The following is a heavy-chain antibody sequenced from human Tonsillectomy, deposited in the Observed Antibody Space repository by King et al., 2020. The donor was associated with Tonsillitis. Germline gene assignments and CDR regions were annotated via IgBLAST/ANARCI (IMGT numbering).Heavy chain of an antibody. V-gene: IGHV4-59*08. CDR3: ARPRSSGWYSGAFDI. CDR1: GCSISSYY. CDR2: IYYSGST. Sequence: QLQESGPGLVKPSETLYLTCTVPGCSISSYYWSWIRQPPGKGLGWIGYIYYSGSTNYNPSLKSRVTISVDTSKNQFSLKLSSVTAADTAVYYCARPRSSGWYSGAFDIWGQGTMVTVSS. D-gene: IGHD6-19*01. J-gene: IGHJ3*02.